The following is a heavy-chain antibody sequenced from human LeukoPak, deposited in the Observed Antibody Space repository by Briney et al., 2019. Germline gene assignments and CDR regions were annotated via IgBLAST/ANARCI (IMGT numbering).Heavy chain of an antibody. D-gene: IGHD2-15*01. Sequence: SVKVSCKASGGTFSSYAISWVRQAPGQGLEWMGGIIPIFGTANYAQKFQGRVTITADESTSTAYMELSSLRSEDTAVYYCARVAVVAATTPRDYRGQGTLVTVSS. J-gene: IGHJ4*02. V-gene: IGHV1-69*01. CDR1: GGTFSSYA. CDR3: ARVAVVAATTPRDY. CDR2: IIPIFGTA.